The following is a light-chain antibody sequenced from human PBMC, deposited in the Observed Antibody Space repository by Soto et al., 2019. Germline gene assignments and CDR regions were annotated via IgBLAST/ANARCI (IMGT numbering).Light chain of an antibody. CDR1: SSDIGDYNY. CDR2: EVS. Sequence: QSVLTQPASVSGSPGQSITIPCTGTSSDIGDYNYVSWYLQHSGKAPKLIIYEVSNRPSGVSNRFSGSKSGNTASLTISRLRAEDEGDYYCSSYTSGNTLAIFGGGTKVTVL. V-gene: IGLV2-14*01. CDR3: SSYTSGNTLAI. J-gene: IGLJ2*01.